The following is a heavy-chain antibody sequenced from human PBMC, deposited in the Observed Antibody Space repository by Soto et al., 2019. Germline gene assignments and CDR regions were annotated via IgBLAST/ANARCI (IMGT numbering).Heavy chain of an antibody. D-gene: IGHD3-10*01. V-gene: IGHV1-69*13. CDR1: GGTFSSYA. Sequence: SVKVSCKASGGTFSSYAISWVRQAPGQGLEWMGGIIPIFGTANYAQKFQGRVTITADESTSTAYMELSSLRSEDTAVYYCARDGAMVRGGYYYYGMDVWGQGTTVTVSS. J-gene: IGHJ6*02. CDR2: IIPIFGTA. CDR3: ARDGAMVRGGYYYYGMDV.